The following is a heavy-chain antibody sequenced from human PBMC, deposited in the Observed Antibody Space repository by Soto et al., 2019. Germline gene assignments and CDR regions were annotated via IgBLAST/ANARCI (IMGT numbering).Heavy chain of an antibody. D-gene: IGHD6-19*01. CDR2: IGDSGGST. CDR3: AREGIAVARGRAHPPPLGY. J-gene: IGHJ4*02. V-gene: IGHV3-23*01. CDR1: GFTFSNYA. Sequence: EVQLLESGGGLVQPGGSLRLSCAASGFTFSNYAMTWVRQAPGKGLECVSGIGDSGGSTYYADSVKGRFTISRDNSKNTLYLQMNSLRAEDTAVYYCAREGIAVARGRAHPPPLGYWGQGTLVTVSS.